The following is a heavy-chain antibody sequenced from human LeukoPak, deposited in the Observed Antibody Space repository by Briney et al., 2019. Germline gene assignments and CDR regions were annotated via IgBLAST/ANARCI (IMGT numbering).Heavy chain of an antibody. Sequence: SETLSLTCAVYGGSFSGYYWSWIPPPPGKGLEGSGEINHSGSTNYNPCLKSRVTISVDTSKNQFSLKLSSVTAADTAVYYCARVRVNSRSWSDYWGQGTLVTVSS. CDR3: ARVRVNSRSWSDY. D-gene: IGHD6-13*01. CDR2: INHSGST. V-gene: IGHV4-34*01. J-gene: IGHJ4*02. CDR1: GGSFSGYY.